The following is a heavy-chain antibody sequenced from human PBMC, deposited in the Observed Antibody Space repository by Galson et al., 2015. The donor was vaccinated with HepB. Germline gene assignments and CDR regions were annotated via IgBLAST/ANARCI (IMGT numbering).Heavy chain of an antibody. Sequence: SLRLSCAASGFTFSSYAMHWVRQAPGKGLEWVAVISYDGSNKYYADSVKGRFTISRDNSKNTLYLQMNSLRAEDTAVYYCARVGYDSSGYLDYWGQGTLSPSPQ. D-gene: IGHD3-22*01. CDR3: ARVGYDSSGYLDY. CDR1: GFTFSSYA. J-gene: IGHJ4*02. V-gene: IGHV3-30-3*01. CDR2: ISYDGSNK.